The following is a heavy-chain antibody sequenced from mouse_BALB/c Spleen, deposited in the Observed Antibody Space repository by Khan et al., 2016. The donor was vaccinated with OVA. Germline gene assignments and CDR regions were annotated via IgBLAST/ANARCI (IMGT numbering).Heavy chain of an antibody. D-gene: IGHD1-1*01. CDR2: ITYSGNT. CDR1: GYSITSDYA. J-gene: IGHJ2*01. Sequence: EVKLLESGPGLVKPSQSLSLTCTVTGYSITSDYAWNWIRQFPGNKLEWMGFITYSGNTNYNPSLKSRFSITRDTSKNQFFLQLNSVPTEDTATYDCARVYGGDLDDWGQGTTLTVSS. CDR3: ARVYGGDLDD. V-gene: IGHV3-2*02.